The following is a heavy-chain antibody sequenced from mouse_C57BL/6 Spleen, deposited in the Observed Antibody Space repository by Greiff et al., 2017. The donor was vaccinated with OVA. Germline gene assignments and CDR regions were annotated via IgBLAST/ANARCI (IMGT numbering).Heavy chain of an antibody. Sequence: EVQRVESGGGLVQSGRSLRLSCATSGFTFSDFYMEWVRQAPGKGLEWIAASRNKANDYTTEYSASVKGRFIVSRDTSQSILYLQMNALRAEDTAIYYCARDALSYAMDYWGQGTSVTVSS. D-gene: IGHD6-1*01. CDR1: GFTFSDFY. V-gene: IGHV7-1*01. CDR2: SRNKANDYTT. J-gene: IGHJ4*01. CDR3: ARDALSYAMDY.